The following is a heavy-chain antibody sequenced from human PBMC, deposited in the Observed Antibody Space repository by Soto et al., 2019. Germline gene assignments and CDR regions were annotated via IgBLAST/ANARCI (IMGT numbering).Heavy chain of an antibody. CDR1: GGTFSSYA. CDR2: IIPIFGTA. Sequence: QVQLVQSGAEVKKPGSSVKVSCKASGGTFSSYAISWVRQAPGQGLEWMGGIIPIFGTANYAQKFQGRVTITADESTSTAYMELSSLRSEDTAVYYCARENCYDSSGYPHAFDIWGQGTMVTVSS. V-gene: IGHV1-69*01. D-gene: IGHD3-22*01. J-gene: IGHJ3*02. CDR3: ARENCYDSSGYPHAFDI.